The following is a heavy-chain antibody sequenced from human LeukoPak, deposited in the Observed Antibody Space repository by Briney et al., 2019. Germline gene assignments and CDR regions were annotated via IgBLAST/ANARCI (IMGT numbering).Heavy chain of an antibody. Sequence: ASVKVSCKASGYTFTGYYMHWVRQAPGQGLEWMGWINPNSGGTKYAQKFQGRVTMTRDTSISTAYMELSRLRSDDTAVYYCARDGSSWYHGWFDPWGQGTLVTVSS. D-gene: IGHD6-13*01. CDR2: INPNSGGT. CDR1: GYTFTGYY. CDR3: ARDGSSWYHGWFDP. J-gene: IGHJ5*02. V-gene: IGHV1-2*02.